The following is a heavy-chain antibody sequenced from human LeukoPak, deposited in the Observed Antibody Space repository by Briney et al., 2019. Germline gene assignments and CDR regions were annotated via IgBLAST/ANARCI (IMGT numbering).Heavy chain of an antibody. CDR3: AREEVGGYENFDY. CDR2: IYPADSTA. Sequence: GESLKISCKASGYSFTTYWIGWVRQMPGKGLEWMGIIYPADSTAHYSPSFQGQVTISADKSISTAYLQWSSLKASDTAMYYCAREEVGGYENFDYWGQGTLVTVSS. CDR1: GYSFTTYW. V-gene: IGHV5-51*01. D-gene: IGHD5-12*01. J-gene: IGHJ4*02.